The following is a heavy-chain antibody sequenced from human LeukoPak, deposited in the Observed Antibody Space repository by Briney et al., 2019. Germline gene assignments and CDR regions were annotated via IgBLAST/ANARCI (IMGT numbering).Heavy chain of an antibody. V-gene: IGHV1-46*01. J-gene: IGHJ4*02. Sequence: GASVKVSCKASGYTYTSYGISWVRQAPGQGLEWLGIINPSGGSTSYAQKFQGRVTMTRDTSTSTVYMELSSLRSEDTAVYYCARGIAAADLRYYFDYWGQGTLVTVSS. D-gene: IGHD6-13*01. CDR1: GYTYTSYG. CDR3: ARGIAAADLRYYFDY. CDR2: INPSGGST.